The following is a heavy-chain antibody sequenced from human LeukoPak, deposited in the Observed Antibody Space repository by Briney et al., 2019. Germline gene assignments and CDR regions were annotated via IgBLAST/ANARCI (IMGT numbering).Heavy chain of an antibody. Sequence: GGSLRLSCAASGFTFSSYAMSWVRQAPGKGLDWVSGISGSGGSTYYADSVKGRFTISRDNSRNTLYLQMNSLRAEDTALYYCARSHIVVVTAMYYFDYWGQGTLVTVSS. J-gene: IGHJ4*02. CDR1: GFTFSSYA. CDR2: ISGSGGST. V-gene: IGHV3-23*01. D-gene: IGHD2-21*02. CDR3: ARSHIVVVTAMYYFDY.